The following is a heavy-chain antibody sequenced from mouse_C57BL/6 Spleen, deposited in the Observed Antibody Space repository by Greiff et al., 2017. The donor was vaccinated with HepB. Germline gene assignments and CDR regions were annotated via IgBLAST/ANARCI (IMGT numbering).Heavy chain of an antibody. J-gene: IGHJ3*01. CDR1: GYTFTSYW. CDR3: ARGGYDYAWFAY. V-gene: IGHV1-50*01. D-gene: IGHD2-4*01. CDR2: IDPSYSYT. Sequence: VQLQQPGAELVKPGASVKLSCKASGYTFTSYWMQWVKQRPGQGLEWIGEIDPSYSYTNYNQKFKGKATLTVDTSSSTAYMQLSSLTSEDSAVYYCARGGYDYAWFAYWGQGTLVTVSA.